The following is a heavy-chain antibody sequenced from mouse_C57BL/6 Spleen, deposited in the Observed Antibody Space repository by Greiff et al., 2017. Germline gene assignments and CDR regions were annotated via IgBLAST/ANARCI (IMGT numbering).Heavy chain of an antibody. CDR2: INYDGSST. V-gene: IGHV5-16*01. J-gene: IGHJ4*01. CDR1: GFTFSDYY. Sequence: EVKVVESEGGLVQPGSSMKLSCTASGFTFSDYYMAWVRQVPEKGLEWVANINYDGSSTYYLDSLKSRFIISRDNAKNILYLQMSSLKSEDTATYYCARDLRDYAMDYWGQGTSVTVSS. D-gene: IGHD1-1*01. CDR3: ARDLRDYAMDY.